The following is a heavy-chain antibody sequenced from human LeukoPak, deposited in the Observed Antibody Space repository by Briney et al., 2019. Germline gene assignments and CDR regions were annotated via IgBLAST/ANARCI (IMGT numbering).Heavy chain of an antibody. Sequence: PSETLSLTCDVPGGSFSGYLWSWIRQSPGKGLEWIGEVNYRGSPHYNPSLESRVTISVDTSKNQLSLKLTSVTAADTAVYYCAKERGYTFDSWGQGTLVIVSS. V-gene: IGHV4-34*01. J-gene: IGHJ4*02. D-gene: IGHD5-18*01. CDR2: VNYRGSP. CDR3: AKERGYTFDS. CDR1: GGSFSGYL.